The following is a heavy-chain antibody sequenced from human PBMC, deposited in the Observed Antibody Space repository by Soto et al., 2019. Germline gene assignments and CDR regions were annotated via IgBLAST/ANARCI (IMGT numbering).Heavy chain of an antibody. Sequence: GGSLRLSCAASGFTFSSYSMNWVRQAPGKGLEWVSYISSSSSTIYYADSVKGRFTITRDNAKNSLYLQMNSLRAEDTAVYYCASDGDDWVWVNYRFDFWGQGTLVTVSS. D-gene: IGHD3-16*02. J-gene: IGHJ4*02. CDR3: ASDGDDWVWVNYRFDF. CDR2: ISSSSSTI. V-gene: IGHV3-48*04. CDR1: GFTFSSYS.